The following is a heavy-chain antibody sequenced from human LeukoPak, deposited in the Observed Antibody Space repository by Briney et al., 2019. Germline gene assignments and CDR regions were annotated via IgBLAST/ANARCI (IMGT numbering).Heavy chain of an antibody. CDR1: GFTFSNAW. J-gene: IGHJ4*02. D-gene: IGHD3-22*01. V-gene: IGHV3-15*01. Sequence: GGSLRLSCAASGFTFSNAWMSWVRQAPGKGLELVGRIKSKTDGGTTDYAAPVKSRFTISRDDSKNTLYLQMNSLKTEDTAVYYCTTTYYYDSSVGGFADYWGQGTLVTVSS. CDR2: IKSKTDGGTT. CDR3: TTTYYYDSSVGGFADY.